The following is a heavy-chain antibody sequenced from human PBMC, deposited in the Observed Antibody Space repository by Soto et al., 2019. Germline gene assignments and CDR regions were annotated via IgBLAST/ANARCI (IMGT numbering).Heavy chain of an antibody. CDR1: GYTFTSYY. CDR2: INPSGGST. CDR3: ARVFSGLWFGETKTYYYYYYMDV. J-gene: IGHJ6*03. D-gene: IGHD3-10*01. V-gene: IGHV1-46*03. Sequence: ASVKVSCKASGYTFTSYYMHWVRQAPGQGLEWMGIINPSGGSTSYAQKFQGRVTMTRDTSTSTVYMELSSLRSEDTAVYYCARVFSGLWFGETKTYYYYYYMDVWGKGTTVTVSS.